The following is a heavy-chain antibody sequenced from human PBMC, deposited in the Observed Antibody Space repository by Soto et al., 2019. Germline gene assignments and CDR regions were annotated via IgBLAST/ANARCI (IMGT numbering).Heavy chain of an antibody. CDR1: GFTFSSYG. V-gene: IGHV3-30*18. CDR2: ISYDGSNK. CDR3: AKDRDSSGWYRFHFDAFDI. Sequence: QVQLVESGGGVVQPGRSLRLSCAASGFTFSSYGMHWVRQAPGKGLEWVAVISYDGSNKYYADSVKGRFTISRDNSKNTLYLQRNSLRAEDTAVYYCAKDRDSSGWYRFHFDAFDIWGQGTMVTVSS. D-gene: IGHD6-19*01. J-gene: IGHJ3*02.